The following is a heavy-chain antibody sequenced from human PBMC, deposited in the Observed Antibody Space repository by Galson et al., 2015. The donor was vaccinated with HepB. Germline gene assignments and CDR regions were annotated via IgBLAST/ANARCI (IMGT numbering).Heavy chain of an antibody. J-gene: IGHJ4*02. Sequence: SLRLSCAASGFTVSSVYMSWVRQAPGRGLEWVSIIYGGGATYYTDSVKGRFIISRGDSKNTVYLQMNSLRAEDTAVYYCARLSQWDHFDSWGQGTLVTVSS. CDR3: ARLSQWDHFDS. D-gene: IGHD1-26*01. CDR2: IYGGGAT. V-gene: IGHV3-53*01. CDR1: GFTVSSVY.